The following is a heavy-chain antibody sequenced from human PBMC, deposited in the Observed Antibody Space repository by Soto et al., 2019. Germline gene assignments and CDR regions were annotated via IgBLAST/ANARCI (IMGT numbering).Heavy chain of an antibody. CDR2: MKKDGSQK. Sequence: GGSLRLSCVASGFTFSNYWMSWVRQAPGKGLEWVANMKKDGSQKYYVDSVKGRFTISRDNARNSLYLQMNSLRVEDTAVYYCARDWFDAWGQGTLVTVS. J-gene: IGHJ5*02. CDR1: GFTFSNYW. CDR3: ARDWFDA. V-gene: IGHV3-7*01.